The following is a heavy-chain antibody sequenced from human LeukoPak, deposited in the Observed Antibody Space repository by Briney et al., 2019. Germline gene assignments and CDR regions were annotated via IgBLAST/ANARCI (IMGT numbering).Heavy chain of an antibody. Sequence: PSETLSLTCTVSGGSISSGSYYWSWIRQPAGKGLEWIGRIYTSGSTNYNPSLKSRVTISVDTSKNQFSLKLSSVSAADTAVYYCAREGPRGTVTFDAFDIWGQGTMVTVSS. CDR2: IYTSGST. D-gene: IGHD4-11*01. CDR3: AREGPRGTVTFDAFDI. J-gene: IGHJ3*02. CDR1: GGSISSGSYY. V-gene: IGHV4-61*02.